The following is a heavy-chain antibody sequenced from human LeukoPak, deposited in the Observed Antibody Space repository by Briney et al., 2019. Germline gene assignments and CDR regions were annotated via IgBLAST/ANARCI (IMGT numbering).Heavy chain of an antibody. CDR3: AKEGDFYDILTDY. J-gene: IGHJ4*02. CDR1: GFTFSSFA. V-gene: IGHV3-23*01. Sequence: GGSLRLSCAASGFTFSSFAMNWVRQAPGKGLEWVSAISGSGGSTYYADSVKGWFTISRDNSKNTLFLQMNSLRAEDTAVYYCAKEGDFYDILTDYWGQGTLVTVSS. D-gene: IGHD3-9*01. CDR2: ISGSGGST.